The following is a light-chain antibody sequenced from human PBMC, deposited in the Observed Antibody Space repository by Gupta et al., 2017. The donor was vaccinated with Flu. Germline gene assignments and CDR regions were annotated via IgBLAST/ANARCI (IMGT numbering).Light chain of an antibody. CDR2: GNS. Sequence: QSVLTHPPSASGAPGQRVTISCTGSSSNIGAGYYVHWYQQLPGTAPKLLIYGNSNRPSGVPDRFSGSKSGTSASLAITGLQAEDEADYYCQSYDSSLSGSVFGGGTKLTVL. J-gene: IGLJ2*01. CDR1: SSNIGAGYY. CDR3: QSYDSSLSGSV. V-gene: IGLV1-40*01.